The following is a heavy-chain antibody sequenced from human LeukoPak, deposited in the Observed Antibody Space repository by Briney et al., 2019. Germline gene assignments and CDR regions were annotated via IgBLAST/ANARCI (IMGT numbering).Heavy chain of an antibody. Sequence: GGSLRLSCAASGFTFSSYSMNWVRQAPGKGLEWVSSISSSSSYIYYADSVKGRFTISRDNSKNTLYLQMNSLRAEDTAVYYCAKDGGYTSTTNWFDPWGQGTLVTVSS. J-gene: IGHJ5*02. CDR2: ISSSSSYI. CDR3: AKDGGYTSTTNWFDP. V-gene: IGHV3-21*04. D-gene: IGHD6-13*01. CDR1: GFTFSSYS.